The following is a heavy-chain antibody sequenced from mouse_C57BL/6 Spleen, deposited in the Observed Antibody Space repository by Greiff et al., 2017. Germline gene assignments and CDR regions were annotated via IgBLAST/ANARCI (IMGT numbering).Heavy chain of an antibody. CDR2: IHPNSGST. CDR1: GYTFTSYW. J-gene: IGHJ4*01. D-gene: IGHD2-2*01. CDR3: AREKGYLYAMDY. V-gene: IGHV1-64*01. Sequence: VKLQQPGAELVKPGASVKLSCKASGYTFTSYWMHWVKQRPGQGLEWIGMIHPNSGSTNYNEKFKSKATLTVDKSSSTAYMQLSSLTSEDSAVYYCAREKGYLYAMDYWGQGTSVTVSS.